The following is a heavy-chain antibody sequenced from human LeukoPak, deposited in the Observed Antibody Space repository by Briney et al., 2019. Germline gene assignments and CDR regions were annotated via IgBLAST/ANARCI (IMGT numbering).Heavy chain of an antibody. CDR3: AKDIQRGFDYTNSLGS. CDR2: IWSDGTNK. CDR1: GFIFTHHG. Sequence: PGGSLRLSCAASGFIFTHHGMHWVRQAPGKGLEWVAVIWSDGTNKFYSDSVKGRFGISRDNSNDMVYLQMNGLRAEDTAVYYCAKDIQRGFDYTNSLGSWGQGTLVIVSS. V-gene: IGHV3-33*06. J-gene: IGHJ4*02. D-gene: IGHD4-11*01.